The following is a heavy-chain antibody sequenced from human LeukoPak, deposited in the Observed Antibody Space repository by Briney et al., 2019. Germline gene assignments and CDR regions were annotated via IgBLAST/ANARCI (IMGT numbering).Heavy chain of an antibody. CDR2: ICSGGST. J-gene: IGHJ6*03. Sequence: GGSLRLSCAASGFTFSSYAMSWVRQAPGKGLEWVSVICSGGSTYYADSVKGRFTISRDNSKNTMYLQMNSLRAEDTAVYYCARGAYSVYYYFYMDVWGKGTTVTVSS. D-gene: IGHD2-21*01. V-gene: IGHV3-53*01. CDR3: ARGAYSVYYYFYMDV. CDR1: GFTFSSYA.